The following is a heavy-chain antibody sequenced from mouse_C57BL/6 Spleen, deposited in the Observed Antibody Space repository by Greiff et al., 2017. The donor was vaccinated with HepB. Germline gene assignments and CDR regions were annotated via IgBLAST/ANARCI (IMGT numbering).Heavy chain of an antibody. CDR2: ISDGGSYT. J-gene: IGHJ3*01. CDR1: GFTFSSYA. CDR3: AREGGPWFAY. V-gene: IGHV5-4*01. Sequence: EVHLVESGGGLVKPGGSLKLSCAASGFTFSSYAMSWVRQTPEKRLEWVATISDGGSYTYYPDNVKGRFTISRDNAKNNLYLQMSHLKSEDTAMYYCAREGGPWFAYWGQGTLVTVSA.